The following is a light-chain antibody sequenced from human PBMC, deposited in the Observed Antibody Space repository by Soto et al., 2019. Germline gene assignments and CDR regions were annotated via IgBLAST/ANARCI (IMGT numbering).Light chain of an antibody. V-gene: IGLV1-40*01. Sequence: QSVLTQPPSVSGAPGQRVTISCTGSSSNIGAGYDVHWYQQLPGTAPKLLIYANTNRPSGVPDRFSGSQSGTSASLAITGLLAADEADYYCQSYDSSLSGSGVFGTGTKVTVL. J-gene: IGLJ1*01. CDR1: SSNIGAGYD. CDR2: ANT. CDR3: QSYDSSLSGSGV.